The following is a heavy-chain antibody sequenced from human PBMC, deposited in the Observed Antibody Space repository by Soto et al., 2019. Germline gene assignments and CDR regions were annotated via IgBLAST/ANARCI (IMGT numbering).Heavy chain of an antibody. V-gene: IGHV1-69*12. CDR3: ARGGSGYTWFNEF. Sequence: QFQLVQSGAEVKQPGSSVKVSCKASGGTFNNYAISWVRQAPGQGLEWVGGIIPNVDAANYAQRFQGRVTITADESTNTAYMELSSLRSEDTAIYYCARGGSGYTWFNEFWGQGTLVTVSS. D-gene: IGHD3-22*01. CDR1: GGTFNNYA. CDR2: IIPNVDAA. J-gene: IGHJ4*02.